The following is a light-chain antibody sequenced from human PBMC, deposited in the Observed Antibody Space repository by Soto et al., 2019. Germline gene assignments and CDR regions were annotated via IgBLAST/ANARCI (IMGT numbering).Light chain of an antibody. CDR1: QDISNY. CDR2: DAS. CDR3: QQYDNLPLT. V-gene: IGKV1-33*01. J-gene: IGKJ5*01. Sequence: DIQMTQSPSSLSAAVGDRVTITCQASQDISNYLICYQKKPGKAPKLLIYDASNLETGVPSRFSGSRSGLACTFTISSLQPEDIATYYCQQYDNLPLTFDPGTRLEIK.